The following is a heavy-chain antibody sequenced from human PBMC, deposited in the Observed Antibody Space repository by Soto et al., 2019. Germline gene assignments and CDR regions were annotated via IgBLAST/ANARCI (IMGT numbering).Heavy chain of an antibody. CDR3: ARRVIGSSRAFDI. V-gene: IGHV3-23*01. Sequence: XGSLRLSCAASGFAFSSHPMSWVRQAPEKGLEWVAGISDGGDLTYNADSVRGRFTISRDNSRNTLYLQMNSLRAEDTAVYYCARRVIGSSRAFDIWGQGTMVT. J-gene: IGHJ3*02. CDR1: GFAFSSHP. CDR2: ISDGGDLT. D-gene: IGHD3-10*01.